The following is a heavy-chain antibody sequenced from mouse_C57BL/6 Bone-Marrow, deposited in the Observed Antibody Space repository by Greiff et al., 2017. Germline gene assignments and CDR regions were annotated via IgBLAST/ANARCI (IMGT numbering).Heavy chain of an antibody. J-gene: IGHJ4*01. D-gene: IGHD2-3*01. V-gene: IGHV14-4*01. Sequence: EVQLQQSGAELVRPGASVKLSCTASGFNIKDDYMHWVKQRPEQGLEWIGWIDPENGDTEYASKFQGKATITADTSSNTAYLQLSSLTSEDTAVYYCTTHYDGYYGGGAMDYWGQGTSVTVSS. CDR3: TTHYDGYYGGGAMDY. CDR2: IDPENGDT. CDR1: GFNIKDDY.